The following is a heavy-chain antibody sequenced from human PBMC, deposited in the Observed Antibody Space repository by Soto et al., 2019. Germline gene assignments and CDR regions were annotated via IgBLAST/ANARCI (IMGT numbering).Heavy chain of an antibody. CDR1: GGSISNSDYF. V-gene: IGHV4-39*01. D-gene: IGHD2-21*01. CDR2: ISHTGSP. Sequence: PSETLSLTCTVSGGSISNSDYFWAWMRQPPGKGLEWVGTISHTGSPRYNPSLKSRVTISVDTSKNQFSLRLPSVTAADTAVFYCASHLESTPYFDSWGRGTLVNAS. J-gene: IGHJ4*02. CDR3: ASHLESTPYFDS.